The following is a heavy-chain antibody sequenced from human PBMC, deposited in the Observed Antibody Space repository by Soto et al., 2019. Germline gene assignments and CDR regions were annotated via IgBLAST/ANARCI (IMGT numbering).Heavy chain of an antibody. J-gene: IGHJ6*02. CDR3: AKDSGSYPRSGSYYYYGMDV. D-gene: IGHD1-26*01. CDR1: GFTFSSYS. CDR2: ISSSSSYI. V-gene: IGHV3-21*04. Sequence: GGSLRLSCAASGFTFSSYSMNWVRQAPGKGLEWVSSISSSSSYIYYADSVKGRFTISRDNSKNTLYLQMNSLRAEDTAVYYCAKDSGSYPRSGSYYYYGMDVWAQRTTVTVSS.